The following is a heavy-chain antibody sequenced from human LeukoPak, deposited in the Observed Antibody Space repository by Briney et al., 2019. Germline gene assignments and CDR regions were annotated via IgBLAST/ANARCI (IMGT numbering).Heavy chain of an antibody. CDR1: GFTFSIYA. D-gene: IGHD3-22*01. V-gene: IGHV3-23*01. CDR2: ISGSGGST. CDR3: ARETRDYDSSANFDY. Sequence: GGSLRLSCAASGFTFSIYAMSWVRQAPGKGLEWVSAISGSGGSTYYADSVKGRFTISRDNSKNTLYLQMNSLRAEDTAVYYCARETRDYDSSANFDYWGQGTLVTVSS. J-gene: IGHJ4*02.